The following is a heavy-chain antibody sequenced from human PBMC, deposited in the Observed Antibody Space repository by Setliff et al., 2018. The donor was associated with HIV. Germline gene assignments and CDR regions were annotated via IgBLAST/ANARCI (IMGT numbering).Heavy chain of an antibody. CDR3: TRDRGGSYTPLDF. CDR1: GSTFSRYA. CDR2: IWFDGSNE. D-gene: IGHD1-26*01. J-gene: IGHJ4*02. V-gene: IGHV3-33*01. Sequence: GGSLRLSCAASGSTFSRYAMNWVRQAPGKGLEWVAFIWFDGSNEYYADSVKGRFTISRDNSKNTLYLLMNSLRAEDTAVYYCTRDRGGSYTPLDFWGQGTLVTVSS.